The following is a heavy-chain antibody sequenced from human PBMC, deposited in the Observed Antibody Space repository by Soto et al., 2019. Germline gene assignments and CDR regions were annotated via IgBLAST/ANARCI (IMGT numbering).Heavy chain of an antibody. J-gene: IGHJ4*02. CDR1: GFSLANYP. CDR3: AKAPHTNVGWPYYFES. CDR2: SSPRGDTI. D-gene: IGHD6-19*01. Sequence: GGSLRLSCVASGFSLANYPMNWVRQTPGKGLEWISYSSPRGDTIYYADSVEGRFTISRDNARNSLSLHMSSLRDEDSALYYCAKAPHTNVGWPYYFESWGQGVPVTVS. V-gene: IGHV3-48*02.